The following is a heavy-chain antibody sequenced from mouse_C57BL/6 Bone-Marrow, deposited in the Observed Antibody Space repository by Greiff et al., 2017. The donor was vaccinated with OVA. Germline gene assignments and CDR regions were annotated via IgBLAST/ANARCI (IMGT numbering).Heavy chain of an antibody. V-gene: IGHV2-9-1*01. D-gene: IGHD2-4*01. CDR1: GFSLTSYA. CDR2: IWTGGGT. CDR3: ARNEVYYDYDAGFAY. J-gene: IGHJ3*01. Sequence: QVQLQQSGPGLVAPSQSLSITCTVSGFSLTSYAISWVRQPPGKGLEWLGVIWTGGGTNYNSALKSRLSISKDNSKSQVFLKMNSLQTDDTARYYCARNEVYYDYDAGFAYWGQGTLVTVSA.